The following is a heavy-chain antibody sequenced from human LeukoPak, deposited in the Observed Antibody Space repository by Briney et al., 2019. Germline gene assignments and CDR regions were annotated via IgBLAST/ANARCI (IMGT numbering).Heavy chain of an antibody. D-gene: IGHD2-2*01. Sequence: GGSLRLSCAASGFTFSSYGMHWVRQAPGKGLEWVAVIWYDGSNKYYADSVKGRFTISRDNSKNTLYLQMNSLRAEDTAVYYCVREVSVVYYYGMDVWGQGTTVTVSS. J-gene: IGHJ6*02. CDR1: GFTFSSYG. CDR2: IWYDGSNK. CDR3: VREVSVVYYYGMDV. V-gene: IGHV3-33*01.